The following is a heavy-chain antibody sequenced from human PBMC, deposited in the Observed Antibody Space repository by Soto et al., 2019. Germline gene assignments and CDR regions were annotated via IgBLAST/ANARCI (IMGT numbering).Heavy chain of an antibody. CDR2: IGTAGDT. CDR1: GFTFSSYD. V-gene: IGHV3-13*01. Sequence: EVLLVESGGGLVQPGGSLRLSCAASGFTFSSYDMHWVRQATGKGLEWVSAIGTAGDTYYPGSVKGRFTISRENAKNSLYLQMNSLRAEDTAVYYCARGGYSYGPDYYFDYWGQGTLVTVSS. D-gene: IGHD5-18*01. J-gene: IGHJ4*02. CDR3: ARGGYSYGPDYYFDY.